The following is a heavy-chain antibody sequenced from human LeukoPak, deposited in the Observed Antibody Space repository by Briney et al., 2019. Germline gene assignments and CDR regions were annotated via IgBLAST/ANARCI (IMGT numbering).Heavy chain of an antibody. D-gene: IGHD6-13*01. V-gene: IGHV5-51*01. CDR2: IYPDDSDT. CDR1: GYTFTTYW. Sequence: GESLKISCRGSGYTFTTYWIAWVRQMPGKGLELMGIIYPDDSDTRYRPPFQGQVTISADKSISTASLQWSSLKAADSAMYYCARYKATAGIDSWGHGTLVTVSS. J-gene: IGHJ5*01. CDR3: ARYKATAGIDS.